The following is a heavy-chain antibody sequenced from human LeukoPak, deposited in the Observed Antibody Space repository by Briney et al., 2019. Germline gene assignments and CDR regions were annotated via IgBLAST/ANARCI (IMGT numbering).Heavy chain of an antibody. CDR1: GFTFSSYA. CDR3: AKSVLRFLEWPQY. J-gene: IGHJ4*02. V-gene: IGHV3-23*01. CDR2: ISGSGGST. Sequence: GGSLRLSCAASGFTFSSYAMSWVRQAPGKGLEWVSAISGSGGSTYYADSVKGRSTISRDNSKNTLYLQMNSLRAEDTAVYYCAKSVLRFLEWPQYWGQGTLVTVSS. D-gene: IGHD3-3*01.